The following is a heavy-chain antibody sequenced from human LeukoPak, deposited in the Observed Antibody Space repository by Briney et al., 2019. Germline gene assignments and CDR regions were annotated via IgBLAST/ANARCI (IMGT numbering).Heavy chain of an antibody. J-gene: IGHJ4*02. D-gene: IGHD6-19*01. CDR1: GGSFSGYY. V-gene: IGHV4-34*01. CDR3: ARGTQYSSGWYDY. CDR2: ISHSGST. Sequence: SETLSLTCAVYGGSFSGYYWSWIRQPPGKGLEWIGEISHSGSTNYNPSLKSRVTISVDTSKNQFSLKLSSVTAADTAVYYCARGTQYSSGWYDYWGQGTLVTVSS.